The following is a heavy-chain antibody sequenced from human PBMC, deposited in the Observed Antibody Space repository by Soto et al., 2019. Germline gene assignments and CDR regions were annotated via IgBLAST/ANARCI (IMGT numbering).Heavy chain of an antibody. V-gene: IGHV4-34*01. CDR2: INHSGST. Sequence: SETLSLTCAVYGGSFSGYYWSWIRQPPGKGLEWIGEINHSGSTNYNPSLKSRVTISVDTSKNQFSLKLGSVTAADTAVYYCARGRVEDVVLMVYAILDYWGQGTLVTVSS. J-gene: IGHJ4*02. CDR3: ARGRVEDVVLMVYAILDY. CDR1: GGSFSGYY. D-gene: IGHD2-8*01.